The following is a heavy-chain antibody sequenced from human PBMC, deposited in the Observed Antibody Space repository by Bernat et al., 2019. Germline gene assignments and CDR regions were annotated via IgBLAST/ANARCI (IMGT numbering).Heavy chain of an antibody. Sequence: QVQLVESGGGVVQPGRSLRLSCAASGFTFSSYAMHWVRQAPGKGLEWVAVISYDGSNKYYADSVEGRFTISRDNSKNTLYLQMNSLRAEDTAVYYWARGSIPLYSSGWYGYFQHWGQGTLVTVSS. V-gene: IGHV3-30-3*01. D-gene: IGHD6-19*01. CDR2: ISYDGSNK. J-gene: IGHJ1*01. CDR3: ARGSIPLYSSGWYGYFQH. CDR1: GFTFSSYA.